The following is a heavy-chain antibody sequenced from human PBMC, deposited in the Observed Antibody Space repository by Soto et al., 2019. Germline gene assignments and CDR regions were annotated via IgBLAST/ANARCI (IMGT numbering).Heavy chain of an antibody. V-gene: IGHV3-23*01. D-gene: IGHD5-18*01. Sequence: GGSLRLSCAASGFTFSSYAMSWVRQAPGKGLEWVSAISGSGGSTYYADSVKGRLTISRDNSKNKLYLQMNSLRAEDTAVYYCAKFFDTAMATGWFDPWGQGTLVTVSS. CDR1: GFTFSSYA. CDR3: AKFFDTAMATGWFDP. CDR2: ISGSGGST. J-gene: IGHJ5*02.